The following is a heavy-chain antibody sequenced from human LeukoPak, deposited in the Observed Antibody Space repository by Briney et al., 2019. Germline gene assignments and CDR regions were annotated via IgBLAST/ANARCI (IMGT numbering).Heavy chain of an antibody. V-gene: IGHV4-30-2*01. D-gene: IGHD3-22*01. CDR3: ARDRNYDSSGYYYHWFDP. Sequence: PSETLSLTCAVSGDSISSGGYSWSWIRQPPGKGLEWIGYIYHSGSTYYNPSLKSRVTISVDRSKNQFSLKLSSVTAADTAVYYCARDRNYDSSGYYYHWFDPWGQGTLVTVSS. CDR1: GDSISSGGYS. J-gene: IGHJ5*02. CDR2: IYHSGST.